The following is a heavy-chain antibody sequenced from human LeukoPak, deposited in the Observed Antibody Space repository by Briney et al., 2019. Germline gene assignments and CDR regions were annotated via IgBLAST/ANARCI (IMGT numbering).Heavy chain of an antibody. CDR3: AREAHNGYDYIYDY. V-gene: IGHV4-61*02. CDR1: GGSISSSSYY. J-gene: IGHJ4*02. CDR2: IYTSGST. Sequence: SETLSLTCTVSGGSISSSSYYWGWIRQPAGKGLEWIGRIYTSGSTNYNPSLKSRVTMSVDTSKNQFSLKLSSVTAADTAVYYCAREAHNGYDYIYDYWGQGTLVTVSS. D-gene: IGHD5-12*01.